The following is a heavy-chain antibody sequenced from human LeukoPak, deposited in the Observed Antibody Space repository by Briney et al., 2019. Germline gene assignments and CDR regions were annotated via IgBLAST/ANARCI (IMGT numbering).Heavy chain of an antibody. D-gene: IGHD3-9*01. CDR1: GFTVSSNY. V-gene: IGHV3-53*01. CDR3: ARARYFDWLAPGFDY. J-gene: IGHJ4*02. CDR2: IYSGGST. Sequence: GGSLRLSCAASGFTVSSNYMSWVRQAPGKGLEWVSVIYSGGSTYYADSVKGRFTISRDNSKNTLYLQMNSLRAEDTAVYYCARARYFDWLAPGFDYWGQGTLVTVSS.